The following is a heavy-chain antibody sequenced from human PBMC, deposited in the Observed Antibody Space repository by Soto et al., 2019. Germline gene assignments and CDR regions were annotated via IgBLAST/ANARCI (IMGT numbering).Heavy chain of an antibody. CDR2: IYYSGTT. CDR1: GGSISHYY. J-gene: IGHJ6*02. D-gene: IGHD2-15*01. Sequence: SETLSLTCTVSGGSISHYYWSWIRQPPGKGLEWIGYIYYSGTTNYNPSLKSRVTISVDTSKNQFSLKLSSVTAADTAVYYCARGRVVAAIGPFYYYGMDVWGQGTTVTVSS. V-gene: IGHV4-59*12. CDR3: ARGRVVAAIGPFYYYGMDV.